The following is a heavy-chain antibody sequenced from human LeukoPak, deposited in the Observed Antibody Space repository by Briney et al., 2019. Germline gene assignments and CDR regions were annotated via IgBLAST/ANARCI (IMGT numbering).Heavy chain of an antibody. D-gene: IGHD7-27*01. CDR1: GFTFSSFA. CDR3: AKDFRGSGHFFDY. CDR2: ISGSGDNT. V-gene: IGHV3-23*01. J-gene: IGHJ4*02. Sequence: PGGSLRLSCAASGFTFSSFALSWVRQAPEKGLEWVSAISGSGDNTFYADSVRGRFTISRDNSKNILYLQMNSLRGEDTAIYYCAKDFRGSGHFFDYWGQGTLVTVSS.